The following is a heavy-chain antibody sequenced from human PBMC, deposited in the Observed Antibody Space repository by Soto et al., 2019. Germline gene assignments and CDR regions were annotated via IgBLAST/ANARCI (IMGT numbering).Heavy chain of an antibody. V-gene: IGHV3-30*03. J-gene: IGHJ3*02. CDR3: PTTREGYDSSGYFFGAFDI. CDR1: GFTFSSYG. D-gene: IGHD3-22*01. Sequence: PGGSLRLSCAASGFTFSSYGMHWVRQAPGKGLEWVAVISYDGSNKYYADSVKGRFTISRDNSKNTLYLQMNSLRAEDTAVYYCPTTREGYDSSGYFFGAFDIWGQGTMVTVS. CDR2: ISYDGSNK.